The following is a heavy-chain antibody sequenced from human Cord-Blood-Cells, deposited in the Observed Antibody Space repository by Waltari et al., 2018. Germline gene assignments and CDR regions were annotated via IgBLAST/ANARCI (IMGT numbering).Heavy chain of an antibody. CDR2: IIPILGIA. CDR1: GGTFSSYA. D-gene: IGHD1-20*01. Sequence: QVQLVQSGAEVKKPGSSVKVSCKASGGTFSSYAISWVRQAPGQGLEWMGRIIPILGIANYEQKFQGRVTITADKSTSTAYMELSSLRSEDTAVYYCARDLGTDNWNYDYWGQGTLVTVSS. V-gene: IGHV1-69*09. CDR3: ARDLGTDNWNYDY. J-gene: IGHJ4*02.